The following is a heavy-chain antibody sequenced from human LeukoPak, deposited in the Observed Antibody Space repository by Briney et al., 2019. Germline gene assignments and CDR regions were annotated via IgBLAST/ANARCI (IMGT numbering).Heavy chain of an antibody. CDR1: GYTFTGYY. CDR3: ARDTATVTYNWFDP. D-gene: IGHD4-17*01. V-gene: IGHV1-2*02. CDR2: INPNSGGT. J-gene: IGHJ5*02. Sequence: ASVKVSCKASGYTFTGYYMHWVRQAPGQGLEWMGWINPNSGGTNYAQKFQGRATMTRDTSISTAYMELSRLRSDDTAVYYCARDTATVTYNWFDPWGQGTLVTVSS.